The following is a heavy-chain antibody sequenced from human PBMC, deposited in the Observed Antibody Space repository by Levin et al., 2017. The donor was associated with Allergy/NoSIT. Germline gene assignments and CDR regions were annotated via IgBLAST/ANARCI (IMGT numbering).Heavy chain of an antibody. V-gene: IGHV4-34*01. Sequence: PSETLSLTCAVSGMSSSVYYWTWIRQSPGKGLEWIGEITDTGGATYNPSLRSRLTISLDTSKSQFSLKLRSVTAADTGVSYCGGDVRKVTNGLFENWGQGTLVTVSS. CDR3: GGDVRKVTNGLFEN. CDR2: ITDTGGA. J-gene: IGHJ4*02. CDR1: GMSSSVYY. D-gene: IGHD4-17*01.